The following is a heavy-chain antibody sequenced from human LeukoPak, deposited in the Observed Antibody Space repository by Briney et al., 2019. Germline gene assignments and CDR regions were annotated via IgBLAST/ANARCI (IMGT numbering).Heavy chain of an antibody. V-gene: IGHV1-18*04. CDR3: ACQLNEAAGAGDFDY. J-gene: IGHJ4*02. CDR2: ISAYNGNT. CDR1: GYTFTSYY. D-gene: IGHD6-13*01. Sequence: ASVKVSCKASGYTFTSYYMHWVRQAPGQGLEWMGWISAYNGNTNYAQNLQGRVTLTTDTSTSTAYMELRSLRSDDTAVYYCACQLNEAAGAGDFDYWGQGTPVTVSS.